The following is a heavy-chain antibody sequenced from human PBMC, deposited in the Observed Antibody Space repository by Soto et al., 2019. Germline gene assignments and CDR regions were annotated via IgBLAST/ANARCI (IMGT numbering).Heavy chain of an antibody. V-gene: IGHV3-23*01. D-gene: IGHD5-18*01. CDR2: ISGSGGST. CDR1: GFTFSSYA. J-gene: IGHJ6*03. Sequence: GGSLRLSCAASGFTFSSYAMSWVRQAPGKGLEWVSAISGSGGSTYYADSVKGRFTISRDNSKNTLYLQMNSLRAEDTAVYYCAKEFKIQLSYYYYYMDVWGKGTTVTVSS. CDR3: AKEFKIQLSYYYYYMDV.